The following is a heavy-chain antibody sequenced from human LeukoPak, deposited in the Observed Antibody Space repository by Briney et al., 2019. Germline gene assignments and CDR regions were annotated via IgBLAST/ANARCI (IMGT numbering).Heavy chain of an antibody. D-gene: IGHD1-1*01. J-gene: IGHJ4*03. CDR2: VNHRGDT. V-gene: IGHV4-34*01. Sequence: SETLSLTCAVYGGSFSAYYWSWLRQSPGKGLQWIAEVNHRGDTNYNPSVKGRVTISVDTSKNQFSLKVTSLTAADTAVYYCARGPTISETGYFDYWGQGTLVTVSS. CDR1: GGSFSAYY. CDR3: ARGPTISETGYFDY.